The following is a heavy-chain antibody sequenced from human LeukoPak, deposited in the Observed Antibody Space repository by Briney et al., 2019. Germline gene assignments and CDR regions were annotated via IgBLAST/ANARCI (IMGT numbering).Heavy chain of an antibody. D-gene: IGHD5-18*01. CDR2: ISGSGGST. J-gene: IGHJ4*02. CDR1: GFTFSSYA. CDR3: AKDRRSTAMVMLLWDY. Sequence: PGGSLRLSCAASGFTFSSYAMSWVRQAPGKGLEWVSAISGSGGSTYYADSVKGRFTISRDNSKNTLYLRMNSLRAEDTAVYYCAKDRRSTAMVMLLWDYWGQGTLVTVSS. V-gene: IGHV3-23*01.